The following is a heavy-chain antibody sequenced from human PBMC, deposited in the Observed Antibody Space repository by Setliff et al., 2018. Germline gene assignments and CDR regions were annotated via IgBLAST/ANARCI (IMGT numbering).Heavy chain of an antibody. V-gene: IGHV4-4*02. D-gene: IGHD3-3*01. CDR1: GGSISSSNW. Sequence: PSETLSLTCAVSGGSISSSNWWSWVRQPPGKGLEWIGEIYHSGSTNYNPSLKSRVTISVDKSKNQFSLKLSSVTAADTAVYYCARRVDYDFWSGYYAYWGQGTLVTVSS. CDR3: ARRVDYDFWSGYYAY. CDR2: IYHSGST. J-gene: IGHJ4*02.